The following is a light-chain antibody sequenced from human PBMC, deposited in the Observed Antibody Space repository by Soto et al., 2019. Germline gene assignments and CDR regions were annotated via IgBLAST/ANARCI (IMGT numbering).Light chain of an antibody. CDR2: QDN. CDR3: QAWDSSTVV. Sequence: SYELTQPPSVSVPPGQTASITCSGDKLGDKYACWYQQKPGQSPVLVIYQDNKRPSGIPERFSGSNSGNTATLTISGTQAMDEADYYCQAWDSSTVVFGGGTKLTVL. CDR1: KLGDKY. V-gene: IGLV3-1*01. J-gene: IGLJ2*01.